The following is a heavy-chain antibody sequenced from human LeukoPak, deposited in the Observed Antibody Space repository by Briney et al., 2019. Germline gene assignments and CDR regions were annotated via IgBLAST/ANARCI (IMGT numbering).Heavy chain of an antibody. V-gene: IGHV4-59*08. CDR2: IYYSGST. Sequence: NASETLSLTCTVSGGSISSYYWSWIRQPPGKGLEWIGYIYYSGSTNYNPSLKSQVTISVDTSKNQFSLKLSSVTAADTAVYYCARIRFGELSSYYFDYWGQGTLVTVSS. CDR1: GGSISSYY. CDR3: ARIRFGELSSYYFDY. J-gene: IGHJ4*02. D-gene: IGHD3-10*01.